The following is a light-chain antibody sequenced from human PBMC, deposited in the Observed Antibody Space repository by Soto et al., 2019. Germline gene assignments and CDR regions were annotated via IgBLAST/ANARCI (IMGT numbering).Light chain of an antibody. Sequence: DIQMTQSPSTLSASVGDRVTITCRASQRINSWLAWYQQKPGKAPNILIYDASTLESGVPSRFSGSGSGTEFTLTITSLQPGDFATYYCQQYEALWTFGQGTKVEIK. CDR3: QQYEALWT. J-gene: IGKJ1*01. CDR2: DAS. V-gene: IGKV1-5*01. CDR1: QRINSW.